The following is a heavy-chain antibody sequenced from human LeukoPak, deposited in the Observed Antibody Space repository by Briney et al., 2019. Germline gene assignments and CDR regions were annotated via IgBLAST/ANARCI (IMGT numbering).Heavy chain of an antibody. CDR3: ARLAYCSGGSCYYFDY. J-gene: IGHJ4*02. CDR2: INPNSGGT. D-gene: IGHD2-15*01. Sequence: ASVKVSCKASGYTFTGYYMHWVRQAPGQGLEWMGWINPNSGGTNYAQKFKGRVTMTRDTSISTAYMEMSSLRADDTAVYYCARLAYCSGGSCYYFDYWGQGTLVTVSS. CDR1: GYTFTGYY. V-gene: IGHV1-2*02.